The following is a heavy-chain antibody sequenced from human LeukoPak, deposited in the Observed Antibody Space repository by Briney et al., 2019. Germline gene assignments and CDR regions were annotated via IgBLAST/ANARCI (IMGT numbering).Heavy chain of an antibody. CDR2: INPNSGGT. CDR1: GYTFTGYY. J-gene: IGHJ4*02. CDR3: ARDVDTAMVPPEGFDY. Sequence: GASVKVSCKASGYTFTGYYMHWVRQAPGQGLEWMGWINPNSGGTNYAQKFQGRVTMTRDTSISTAYMELSRLRSDDTAVYYCARDVDTAMVPPEGFDYWGQGTLVTVSS. D-gene: IGHD5-18*01. V-gene: IGHV1-2*02.